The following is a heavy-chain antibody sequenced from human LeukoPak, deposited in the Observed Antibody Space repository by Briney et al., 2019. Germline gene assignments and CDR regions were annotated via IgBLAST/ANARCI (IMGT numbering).Heavy chain of an antibody. CDR1: GFTFSIYW. CDR2: IKHDGSER. D-gene: IGHD2-8*02. CDR3: ARDAQGTTGLAFDL. V-gene: IGHV3-7*01. Sequence: GGSLRLSCAASGFTFSIYWMNWVRQTPGKGLEWVAIIKHDGSERFYVDSVKGRLTVSRDNAKNSLYLQMNSLRAEDSAVYYCARDAQGTTGLAFDLWGQGTMVTVSS. J-gene: IGHJ3*01.